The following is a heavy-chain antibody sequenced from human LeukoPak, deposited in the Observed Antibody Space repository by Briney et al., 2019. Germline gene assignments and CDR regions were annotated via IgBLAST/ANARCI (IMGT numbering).Heavy chain of an antibody. CDR2: IDPSDSYT. CDR3: ARGERSLDY. Sequence: GESLKISCKGSGYIFTNYWISWVRQMPGKGLEWMGRIDPSDSYTNYSPSFQGHVTISADKSIRIAYLQWSSLRASDTAIYYCARGERSLDYWGQGTLVTVSS. CDR1: GYIFTNYW. J-gene: IGHJ4*02. D-gene: IGHD3-10*01. V-gene: IGHV5-10-1*01.